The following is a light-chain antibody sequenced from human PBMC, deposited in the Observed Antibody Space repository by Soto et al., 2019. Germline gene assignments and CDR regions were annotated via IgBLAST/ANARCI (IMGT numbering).Light chain of an antibody. CDR1: QSIDNY. CDR3: QQSYTTLFT. V-gene: IGKV1-39*01. Sequence: DIQMTQSPPSLSASVGDRVISTCRTSQSIDNYLNWYQQKPGKAPKLLIYAASTLQSGVPSRFSASGSETDFTLTISSLQPEDFATYYCQQSYTTLFTFGPGTKVDIK. CDR2: AAS. J-gene: IGKJ3*01.